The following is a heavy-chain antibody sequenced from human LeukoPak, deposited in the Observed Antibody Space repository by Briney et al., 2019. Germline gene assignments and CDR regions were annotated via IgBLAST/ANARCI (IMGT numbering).Heavy chain of an antibody. CDR2: ITGSGGTT. Sequence: GGSLRLSCAASGFTFSNYAMSWVRQAPGKGLDWVSVITGSGGTTYYADSVKGRFTISRDNSKNMLYLQINSLRAEDTAVYYCAKTQGYYDYWGQGTLVTVSS. V-gene: IGHV3-23*01. CDR3: AKTQGYYDY. J-gene: IGHJ4*02. CDR1: GFTFSNYA. D-gene: IGHD2-15*01.